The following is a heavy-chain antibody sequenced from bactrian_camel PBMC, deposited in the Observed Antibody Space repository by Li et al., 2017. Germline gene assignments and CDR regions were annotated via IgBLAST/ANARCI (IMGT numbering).Heavy chain of an antibody. J-gene: IGHJ4*01. CDR2: MTRDGRT. D-gene: IGHD4*01. CDR3: AARRRFDCSPSARDYDY. CDR1: GYTYGIDC. Sequence: HVQLVESGGGSVQAGGSLRLSCAASGYTYGIDCMGWFRQAPGKEREGVARMTRDGRTKYADSVKGRFTISQDNAKNMVFLQMDNLKPEDTAMYYCAARRRFDCSPSARDYDYWGQGTQVTVS. V-gene: IGHV3S53*01.